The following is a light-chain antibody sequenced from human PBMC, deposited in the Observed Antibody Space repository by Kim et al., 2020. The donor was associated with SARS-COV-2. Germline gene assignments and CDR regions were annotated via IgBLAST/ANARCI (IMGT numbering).Light chain of an antibody. Sequence: NFMLTQPHSVSESPGKTVTISCTGSSGSIASNYVQWYQQRPGSAPTTVIYEDNQRPSGVPDRFSGSIDSSSNSASLTISGLKTEDEADYYCQSYDSSNHVVFGGGNQLTVL. CDR2: EDN. J-gene: IGLJ2*01. V-gene: IGLV6-57*02. CDR1: SGSIASNY. CDR3: QSYDSSNHVV.